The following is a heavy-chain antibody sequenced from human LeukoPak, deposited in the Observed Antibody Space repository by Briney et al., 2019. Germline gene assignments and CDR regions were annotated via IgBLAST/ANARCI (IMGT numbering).Heavy chain of an antibody. D-gene: IGHD6-13*01. V-gene: IGHV3-9*01. J-gene: IGHJ6*02. CDR1: GFTFDDYA. CDR3: AKDPSSSWSYGMDV. Sequence: QTGGSLRLSCAASGFTFDDYAMHWVRQAPGKGLEWVSGISWNSGSIGYADSVKGRFTISRDNAKNSLYLQMNSLRAEDTALYYCAKDPSSSWSYGMDVWGQGTTVTVSS. CDR2: ISWNSGSI.